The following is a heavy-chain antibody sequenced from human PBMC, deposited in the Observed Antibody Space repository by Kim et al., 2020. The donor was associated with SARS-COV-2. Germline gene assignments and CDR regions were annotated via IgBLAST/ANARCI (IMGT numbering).Heavy chain of an antibody. CDR3: ARDRKYSLDY. Sequence: GGSLRLSCAVSGFTFSTNWMSWVRQAPGKGLEWVAKIKEDGSERYYVSSVVGRFTISRDNAKNSLYLQMNSLIAEDTGVYFCARDRKYSLDYWGQGTLVTVSS. CDR1: GFTFSTNW. V-gene: IGHV3-7*01. J-gene: IGHJ4*02. D-gene: IGHD2-15*01. CDR2: IKEDGSER.